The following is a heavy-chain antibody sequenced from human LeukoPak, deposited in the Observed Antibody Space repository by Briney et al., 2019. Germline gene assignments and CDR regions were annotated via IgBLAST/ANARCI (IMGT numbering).Heavy chain of an antibody. CDR3: ARREDFWYFDL. Sequence: SETLSLTCTVSGGSISSSDYYWGWIRQPPGEGLEWIGSIYYSGSTYYNPSLKSRVTISIDTSKNQFSLKLSSVTAADTAVYYCARREDFWYFDLWGRGTLVTVSS. CDR2: IYYSGST. CDR1: GGSISSSDYY. V-gene: IGHV4-39*01. J-gene: IGHJ2*01.